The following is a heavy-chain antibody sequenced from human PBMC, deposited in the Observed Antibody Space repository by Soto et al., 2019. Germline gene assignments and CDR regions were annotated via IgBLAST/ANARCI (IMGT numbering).Heavy chain of an antibody. J-gene: IGHJ3*02. CDR2: IYYGGAT. Sequence: QVQLQESGPGLVKPSQTLSLTCSVSGASIKSGGYYWNWIRQHPGKDLEWMGYIYYGGATNYNPSLKSRLIISIDTSKNHFSLRLSSVTAADTAVYFFARDSTIAARAFDIWGQGTMVTVSS. CDR1: GASIKSGGYY. CDR3: ARDSTIAARAFDI. V-gene: IGHV4-31*03. D-gene: IGHD6-13*01.